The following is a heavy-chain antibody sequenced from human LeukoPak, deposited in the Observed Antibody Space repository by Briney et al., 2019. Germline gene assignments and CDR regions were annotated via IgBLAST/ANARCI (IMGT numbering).Heavy chain of an antibody. V-gene: IGHV4-59*08. D-gene: IGHD1-26*01. J-gene: IGHJ4*02. CDR3: ARHESGSYYYFDY. CDR1: GGSLSSYY. CDR2: IYYSGST. Sequence: PSETLSLTCTVSGGSLSSYYWSWIRQPPGKGLEWIGYIYYSGSTNYNPSLKSRVTISVDTSKNQFSLKLSSVTAADTAVYYCARHESGSYYYFDYWGQGTLVTVSS.